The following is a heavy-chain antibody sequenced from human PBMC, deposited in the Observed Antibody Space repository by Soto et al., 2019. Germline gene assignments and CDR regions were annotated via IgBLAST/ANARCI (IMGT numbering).Heavy chain of an antibody. CDR2: ISSKGGTT. V-gene: IGHV3-64*01. D-gene: IGHD4-17*01. CDR3: AKSYYGDYDHRLLFDN. J-gene: IGHJ4*02. Sequence: WGGPGLSCAAPGFPFRSYSIHRVPPAPGGGLKYVSGISSKGGTTHYANSVKGRFTISRDNSRDTVYLQMNSLRAEDTAVYYCAKSYYGDYDHRLLFDNWGQGTLVTVSS. CDR1: GFPFRSYS.